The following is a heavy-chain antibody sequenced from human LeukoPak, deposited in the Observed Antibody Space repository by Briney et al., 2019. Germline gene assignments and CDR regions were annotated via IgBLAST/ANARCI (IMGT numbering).Heavy chain of an antibody. CDR1: GFSFGNYC. CDR3: AREYSSSSGRAFDH. CDR2: ISPDGSGT. J-gene: IGHJ4*02. Sequence: QPGGSLRLSCAASGFSFGNYCMHWVRQGPGKGLLWVSRISPDGSGTTYADSVKGRFVISRDNAQNTVYLQMSSLRPEDTAVYYCAREYSSSSGRAFDHWGQGTLVTASS. D-gene: IGHD6-6*01. V-gene: IGHV3-74*01.